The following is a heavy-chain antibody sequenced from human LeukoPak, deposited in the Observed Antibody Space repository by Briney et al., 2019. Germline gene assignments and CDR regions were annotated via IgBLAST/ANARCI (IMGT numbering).Heavy chain of an antibody. CDR2: IYNSGST. CDR3: ARESLFGAYYFDY. J-gene: IGHJ4*02. CDR1: GGSISSGGYF. V-gene: IGHV4-30-2*01. Sequence: SETLSLTCAVSGGSISSGGYFWSWIRQPPGKGLEGIGYIYNSGSTYSNPSLKSRVTISVDRSKNHFSLKLSSVTAADTAVYYCARESLFGAYYFDYWGQGTLVTVSS. D-gene: IGHD3-10*01.